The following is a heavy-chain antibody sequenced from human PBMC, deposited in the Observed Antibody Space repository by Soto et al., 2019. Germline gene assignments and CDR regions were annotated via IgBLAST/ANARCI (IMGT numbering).Heavy chain of an antibody. J-gene: IGHJ4*02. V-gene: IGHV1-24*01. CDR2: YDLEKGET. CDR1: GYSLTELS. CDR3: ARDRGFIPH. Sequence: AASVKVSCKVSGYSLTELSIHWVRQAPGEGLEWMGGYDLEKGETIYAQKFQGRVTITADESTSTAYMELSSLRSEDTAVYYCARDRGFIPHWGQGTLVTVSS. D-gene: IGHD2-21*01.